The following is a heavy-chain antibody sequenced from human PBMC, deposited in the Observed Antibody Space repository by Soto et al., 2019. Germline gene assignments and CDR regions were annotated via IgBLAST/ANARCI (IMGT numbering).Heavy chain of an antibody. CDR3: ARDLLLWFGELKIYYYYYGMDV. Sequence: GGSLRLSCAASGFTFSSYGMHWVRQAPGKGLEWVAVIWYDGSNKYYADSVKGRFTISRDNSKNTLYLQMNSLRAEDTAVYYCARDLLLWFGELKIYYYYYGMDVWGQGTTVTVSS. CDR2: IWYDGSNK. D-gene: IGHD3-10*01. V-gene: IGHV3-33*01. CDR1: GFTFSSYG. J-gene: IGHJ6*02.